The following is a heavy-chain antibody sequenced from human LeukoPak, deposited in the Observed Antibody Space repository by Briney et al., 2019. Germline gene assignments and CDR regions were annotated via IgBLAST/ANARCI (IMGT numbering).Heavy chain of an antibody. Sequence: ASVKVSCTASGGTFSSYAISWVRQAPGQGLEWMGGIIPIFGTSNYAQKFQGRVTITADESTSTAYMELSSLRSEDTAVYYCAGYYYDSNGYYYHYWGQGTLVTVSS. V-gene: IGHV1-69*01. CDR2: IIPIFGTS. CDR3: AGYYYDSNGYYYHY. CDR1: GGTFSSYA. D-gene: IGHD3-22*01. J-gene: IGHJ4*02.